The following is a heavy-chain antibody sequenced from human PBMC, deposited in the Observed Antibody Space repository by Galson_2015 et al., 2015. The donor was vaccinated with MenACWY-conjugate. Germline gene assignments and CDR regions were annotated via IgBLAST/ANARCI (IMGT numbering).Heavy chain of an antibody. J-gene: IGHJ4*02. Sequence: SLRLSCAASGFIFNTYWMHWVRQAPGKGLVWVSRINPGGSSTTNADSVKDRFTISRDNAKTTLYLQMNSLRPEDTAVFYCAKTRGASFYFDSWGQGTLVTVSS. CDR2: INPGGSST. D-gene: IGHD1-26*01. V-gene: IGHV3-74*01. CDR3: AKTRGASFYFDS. CDR1: GFIFNTYW.